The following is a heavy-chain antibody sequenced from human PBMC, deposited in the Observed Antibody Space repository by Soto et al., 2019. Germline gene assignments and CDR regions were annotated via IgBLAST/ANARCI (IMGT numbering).Heavy chain of an antibody. V-gene: IGHV4-30-4*01. CDR2: IYYSGST. D-gene: IGHD3-16*01. CDR1: GGSISSGDYF. CDR3: ATRRGGYDPHLRY. J-gene: IGHJ4*02. Sequence: SETLSLTCTVSGGSISSGDYFWSWIRQPPGKGLEWIGYIYYSGSTYYNPSLKSRVTISVDTSKNQFSLKLSSVTAADTAVYYCATRRGGYDPHLRYWGQGTLVTVPS.